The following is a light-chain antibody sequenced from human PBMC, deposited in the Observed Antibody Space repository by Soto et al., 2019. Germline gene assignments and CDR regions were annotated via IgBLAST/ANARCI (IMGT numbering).Light chain of an antibody. Sequence: ETVLTQSPGTLSLSPGETGTLSCRASQSVTSSYLAWYQQKPDQAPRLLIYGASNRATGIPDRFSGSGSGTDFTLTISRLEPEDVAVYYCQQYYSSPFTFGPGTKVEIK. V-gene: IGKV3-20*01. J-gene: IGKJ3*01. CDR2: GAS. CDR3: QQYYSSPFT. CDR1: QSVTSSY.